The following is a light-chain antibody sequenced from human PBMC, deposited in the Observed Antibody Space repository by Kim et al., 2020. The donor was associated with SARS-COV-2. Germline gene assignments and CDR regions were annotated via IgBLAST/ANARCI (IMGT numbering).Light chain of an antibody. CDR1: SLSNYY. J-gene: IGLJ2*01. CDR3: NTRDSTTKSLL. Sequence: SSELTQDPAVSVALGQTVRITCQGDSLSNYYAGWYQRKPGQAPILVMSGDNNRPSGIPDRFSGSSSGSTCSLTISGAQADDEADYFCNTRDSTTKSLLFGGGTQLTVL. CDR2: GDN. V-gene: IGLV3-19*01.